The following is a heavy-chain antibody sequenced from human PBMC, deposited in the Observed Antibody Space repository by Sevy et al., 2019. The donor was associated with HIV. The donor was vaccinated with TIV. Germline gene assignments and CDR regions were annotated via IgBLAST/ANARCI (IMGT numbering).Heavy chain of an antibody. CDR2: ISTGARGGRT. CDR3: AKDLRLAIRNDGGLFGMDV. D-gene: IGHD1-1*01. V-gene: IGHV3-23*01. J-gene: IGHJ6*02. Sequence: GGSLRLSCAASGFNFRDYAMNWVRQAPGKGLEWVSTISTGARGGRTFYADSVKGRFAVSRDDSRTSLSLQMISLRADDTAVYYCAKDLRLAIRNDGGLFGMDVWGQGTTVTVSS. CDR1: GFNFRDYA.